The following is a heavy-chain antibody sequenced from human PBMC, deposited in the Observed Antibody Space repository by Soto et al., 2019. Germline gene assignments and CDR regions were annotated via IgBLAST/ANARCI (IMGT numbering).Heavy chain of an antibody. CDR2: IYYSGST. J-gene: IGHJ4*02. CDR1: GGSISSYY. V-gene: IGHV4-59*01. D-gene: IGHD4-17*01. CDR3: ARALGAVSFDY. Sequence: SETLSLTCTVSGGSISSYYWSWIRQPPGKGLEWIGYIYYSGSTNYNPSLKSRVTISVDTSKNQFSLKLSSVTAADTAVYYCARALGAVSFDYWGQGTLVTVSS.